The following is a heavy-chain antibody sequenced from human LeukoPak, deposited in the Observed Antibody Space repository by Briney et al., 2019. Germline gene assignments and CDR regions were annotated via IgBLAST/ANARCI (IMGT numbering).Heavy chain of an antibody. CDR2: INHSGST. Sequence: SETLSLTCAVSGYSISSGYYWGWIRQPPGKGLEWIGSINHSGSTYYNPSLKSRVTISVDTSKNQFSLKLSSVTAADTAVYYCARNGFLEWLFYRNWFDPWGQGTLVTVSS. J-gene: IGHJ5*02. CDR3: ARNGFLEWLFYRNWFDP. V-gene: IGHV4-38-2*01. D-gene: IGHD3-3*01. CDR1: GYSISSGYY.